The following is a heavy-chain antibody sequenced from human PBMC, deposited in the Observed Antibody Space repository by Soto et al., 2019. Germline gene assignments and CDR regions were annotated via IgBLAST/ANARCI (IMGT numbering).Heavy chain of an antibody. J-gene: IGHJ3*02. V-gene: IGHV1-69*13. Sequence: SVKVSCKASGGTFSSYAISWVRQAPGQGLEWMGGIIPIFGTANYAQKFQGRVTITADESTSTAYMELSSLRSEDTAVYYCARGKCRIAATPHDFHIWGQGTMVTVSS. CDR2: IIPIFGTA. D-gene: IGHD6-13*01. CDR1: GGTFSSYA. CDR3: ARGKCRIAATPHDFHI.